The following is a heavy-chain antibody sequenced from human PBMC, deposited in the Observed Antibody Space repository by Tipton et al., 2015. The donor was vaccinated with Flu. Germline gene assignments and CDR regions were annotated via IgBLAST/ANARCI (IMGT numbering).Heavy chain of an antibody. D-gene: IGHD5-12*01. J-gene: IGHJ4*02. CDR3: AKVIPEIVAGLDY. CDR1: GFTFSGYA. Sequence: SLRLSCAASGFTFSGYAMSWVRQAPGKGLEWVSGISDGGGRTYYTDSVKGRFSIARDNSKDTLYLQMNSLRAEDTAIYYCAKVIPEIVAGLDYWGQGTPVTVSS. V-gene: IGHV3-23*01. CDR2: ISDGGGRT.